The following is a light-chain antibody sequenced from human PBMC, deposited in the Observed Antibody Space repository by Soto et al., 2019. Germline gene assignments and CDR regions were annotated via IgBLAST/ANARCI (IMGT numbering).Light chain of an antibody. CDR1: QSVSSNY. CDR3: QQYGSSPAT. Sequence: EIVVTQSPDTLSLSPGEGAALSCRASQSVSSNYLAWYQQRPGQAPRLLIYAASNRAAGIPDRFTGSGSGTDFTLTISRLEPEDFALYYCQQYGSSPATFGQGTKLEIK. V-gene: IGKV3-20*01. CDR2: AAS. J-gene: IGKJ2*01.